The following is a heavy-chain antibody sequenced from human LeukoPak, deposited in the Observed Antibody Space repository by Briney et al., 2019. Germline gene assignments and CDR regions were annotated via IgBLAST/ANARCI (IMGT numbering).Heavy chain of an antibody. CDR3: ARSGGGNSSGWFY. V-gene: IGHV3-30*03. J-gene: IGHJ4*02. D-gene: IGHD6-19*01. Sequence: GGSLRLSCAASGFTFSRYGMHWVRQAPGKGLEWVAVISYDGGNKYYTDSVKGRFTISRDNSKNTLYLQMNSLRAEDTAVYYCARSGGGNSSGWFYWGQGTLVTVSS. CDR2: ISYDGGNK. CDR1: GFTFSRYG.